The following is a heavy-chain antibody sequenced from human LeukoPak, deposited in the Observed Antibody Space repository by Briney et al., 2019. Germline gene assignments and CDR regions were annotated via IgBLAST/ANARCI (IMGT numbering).Heavy chain of an antibody. J-gene: IGHJ3*01. CDR2: IGQDGTTK. CDR1: GFSFSNSG. Sequence: GRSLRLSCAASGFSFSNSGMHWVRQAPGKGLEWVAFIGQDGTTKYYVDSVKGRFTIPGDNPKKMAYLQMNNLRAEDTAIYYCVKDGEWTFDVWGQGTMVTVS. V-gene: IGHV3-30*02. CDR3: VKDGEWTFDV. D-gene: IGHD3-3*01.